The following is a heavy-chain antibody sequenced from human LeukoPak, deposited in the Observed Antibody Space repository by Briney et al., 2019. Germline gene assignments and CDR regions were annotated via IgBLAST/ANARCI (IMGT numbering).Heavy chain of an antibody. CDR3: DRGPNYRSSGYFAY. J-gene: IGHJ4*02. Sequence: WGSVKVSCKASGYTFTSYGISWVRQAPGKGLEWMGWISAYNGNTNYAQKLQGRGTMTTDTSTSTAYMELMSLKCHDTAVYSWDRGPNYRSSGYFAYCGQGTLVTVSS. V-gene: IGHV1-18*01. D-gene: IGHD6-13*01. CDR2: ISAYNGNT. CDR1: GYTFTSYG.